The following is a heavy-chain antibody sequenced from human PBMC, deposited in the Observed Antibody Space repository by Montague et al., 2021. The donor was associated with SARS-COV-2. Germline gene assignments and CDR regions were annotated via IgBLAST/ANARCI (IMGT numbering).Heavy chain of an antibody. V-gene: IGHV4-4*08. Sequence: SETLSLTCSVSGGSFNSFYWSWVRQPPGKGLEWIGYFFRSGSTSYNPSRNDRVTISPDTSKTHLFLTVTSVTPADTAVYFCARMVMGGAEDYFDSWGQGILVTVSS. CDR2: FFRSGST. D-gene: IGHD2-21*01. CDR1: GGSFNSFY. CDR3: ARMVMGGAEDYFDS. J-gene: IGHJ4*02.